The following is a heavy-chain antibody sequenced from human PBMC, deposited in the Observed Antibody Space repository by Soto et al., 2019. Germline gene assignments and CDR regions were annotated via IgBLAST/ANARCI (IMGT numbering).Heavy chain of an antibody. V-gene: IGHV3-30*18. D-gene: IGHD1-26*01. J-gene: IGHJ4*02. CDR2: ISHEGGTQ. CDR1: GFPFSDYG. CDR3: AKEGSPKVSRWDDY. Sequence: QVQLAESGGGVVQPGGSLRLSCAASGFPFSDYGIDWIRQAPGKGLEWVAVISHEGGTQYYADSVRRRFTVSRDNSKNIVYLQMDSLGPEDTAVYCCAKEGSPKVSRWDDYWGQGTLVTVSS.